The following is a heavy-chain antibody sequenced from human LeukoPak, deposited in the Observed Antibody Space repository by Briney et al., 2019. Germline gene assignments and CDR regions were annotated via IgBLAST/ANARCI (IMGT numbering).Heavy chain of an antibody. CDR1: GGSISSYY. V-gene: IGHV4-59*08. CDR3: ARLGFSNY. Sequence: SETLSLTCTVSGGSISSYYWSWIRQPPGKGLEWIGYIYYSGGTNYNPSLKSRVTISVDTSKNQFSLKLSSVTAADTAVYYCARLGFSNYWGQGTLVTVSS. J-gene: IGHJ4*02. D-gene: IGHD3-10*01. CDR2: IYYSGGT.